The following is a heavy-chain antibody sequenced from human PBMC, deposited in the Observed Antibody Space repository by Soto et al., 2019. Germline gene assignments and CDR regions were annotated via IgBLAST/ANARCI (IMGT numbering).Heavy chain of an antibody. Sequence: EVQLVESGGGLVKPGESLRRSCEASGFTFSSDSMSWIRQAPGKGMEWVSSVSSSGRHKYYSDSVKGRFTISRDNAKNSLDLQMDSLSAEDTAVYYCARIHCTTGVCPFDYWCQGTRVTVS. CDR1: GFTFSSDS. CDR2: VSSSGRHK. J-gene: IGHJ4*02. D-gene: IGHD2-8*01. CDR3: ARIHCTTGVCPFDY. V-gene: IGHV3-21*01.